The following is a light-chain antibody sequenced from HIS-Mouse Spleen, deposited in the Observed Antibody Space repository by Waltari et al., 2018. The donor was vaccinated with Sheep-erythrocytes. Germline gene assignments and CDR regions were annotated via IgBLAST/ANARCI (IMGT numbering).Light chain of an antibody. J-gene: IGKJ1*01. V-gene: IGKV1D-13*01. CDR2: DAS. Sequence: AIQLNQSPSYLSASVGDRGTITCRASQGISSSLAWYQQKTGKAPKLLIYDASSLESGVPSRFSGSGSGTDFTLTISSLQPEDFATYYCQQFNNYPRTFGQGTKVEIK. CDR3: QQFNNYPRT. CDR1: QGISSS.